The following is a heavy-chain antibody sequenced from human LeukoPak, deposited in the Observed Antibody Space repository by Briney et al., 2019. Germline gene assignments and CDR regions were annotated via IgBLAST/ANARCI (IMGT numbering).Heavy chain of an antibody. V-gene: IGHV3-21*01. D-gene: IGHD6-13*01. CDR2: ISSSSSYI. CDR1: GFTFSSYS. J-gene: IGHJ4*02. Sequence: GGSLRLSCAASGFTFSSYSMNWVRQAPGKGLEWVSSISSSSSYIYYADSVKGRFTISRDNAKNSLYLQMNSLRAEDTAVYYCAREPSYTSSWHTSCDYWGQGTLVTVSS. CDR3: AREPSYTSSWHTSCDY.